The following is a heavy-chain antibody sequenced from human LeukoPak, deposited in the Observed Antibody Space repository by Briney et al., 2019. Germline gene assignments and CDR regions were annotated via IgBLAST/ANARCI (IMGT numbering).Heavy chain of an antibody. CDR2: ISYDGSNK. V-gene: IGHV3-30*18. J-gene: IGHJ4*02. CDR3: AKDLAVAAYQYYFDY. CDR1: GFTFSSYG. D-gene: IGHD6-6*01. Sequence: GGSLRLSCAASGFTFSSYGMRWVRQAPGKGLEWVAVISYDGSNKYYADSVKGRFTISRDNSKNTLYLQMNSLRAEDTAVYYCAKDLAVAAYQYYFDYWGQGTLVTVSS.